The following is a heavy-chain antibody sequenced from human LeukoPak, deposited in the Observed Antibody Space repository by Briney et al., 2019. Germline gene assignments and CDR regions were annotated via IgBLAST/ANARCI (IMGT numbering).Heavy chain of an antibody. CDR3: STVLNGDADY. J-gene: IGHJ4*02. Sequence: GGSLRLSCAASGFTFRNVWMSWVRQAPGKGLEWVGRIKSKTDGETTQYAAPVKGRFTISRDESRNTLYLQMDSLTTGDIAVYYCSTVLNGDADYWGRGALVTVSS. V-gene: IGHV3-15*01. CDR2: IKSKTDGETT. D-gene: IGHD2-8*01. CDR1: GFTFRNVW.